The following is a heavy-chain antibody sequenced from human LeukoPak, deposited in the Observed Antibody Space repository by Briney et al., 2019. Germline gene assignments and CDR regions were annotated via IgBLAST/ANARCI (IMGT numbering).Heavy chain of an antibody. CDR1: GFTVSSNY. Sequence: GGSLRLSCAASGFTVSSNYMSWVRQAPGKGLERVSVIYSGGSTYYADSVKGRFTISRDNSKNTLYLQMNSLRAEDTAVYYCARRSNYYYYYGMDVWGRGTTVTVSS. CDR3: ARRSNYYYYYGMDV. J-gene: IGHJ6*02. CDR2: IYSGGST. V-gene: IGHV3-53*01.